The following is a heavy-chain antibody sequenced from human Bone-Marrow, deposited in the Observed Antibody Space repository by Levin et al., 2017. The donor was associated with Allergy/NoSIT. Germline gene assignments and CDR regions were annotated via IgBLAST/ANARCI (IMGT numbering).Heavy chain of an antibody. Sequence: GGSLRLSCAASGFTFSDHYMEWVRQAPGKGLEWVGRIRNKGNGHTTEYAASVKGRFTISRDDSKNSLYLQMSSLKTEDTAVYYCAREDSYSAVYYYDYWGQGTLVTVSS. CDR3: AREDSYSAVYYYDY. CDR2: IRNKGNGHTT. J-gene: IGHJ4*02. V-gene: IGHV3-72*01. CDR1: GFTFSDHY. D-gene: IGHD3-22*01.